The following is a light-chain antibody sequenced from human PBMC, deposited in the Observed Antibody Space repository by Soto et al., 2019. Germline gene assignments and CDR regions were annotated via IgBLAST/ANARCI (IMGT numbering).Light chain of an antibody. J-gene: IGKJ4*01. CDR3: QQSYSTPLT. V-gene: IGKV1-39*01. CDR2: AAS. CDR1: QSISNY. Sequence: DIQMTQSPSSLSASVGDRVTITCRASQSISNYLNWYQQKPGKAPKFLIYAASSLQSGVPSRFSGRGSGTDFTLTISSLQPEDFATYYCQQSYSTPLTVGGGTKVDIK.